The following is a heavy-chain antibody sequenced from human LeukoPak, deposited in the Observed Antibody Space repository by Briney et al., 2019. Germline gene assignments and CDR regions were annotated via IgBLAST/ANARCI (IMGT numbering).Heavy chain of an antibody. Sequence: GGSLRLSCAASGFNFSNYNLNWVRQAPGKGLAWVSSISSSSTYIYYADSVKGRFTISRDNAKNSLYLQMNGLRADDTAVYYCARVLAAAGTYGEIADYWGQGTLVTVSS. CDR3: ARVLAAAGTYGEIADY. CDR1: GFNFSNYN. CDR2: ISSSSTYI. V-gene: IGHV3-21*01. J-gene: IGHJ4*02. D-gene: IGHD6-13*01.